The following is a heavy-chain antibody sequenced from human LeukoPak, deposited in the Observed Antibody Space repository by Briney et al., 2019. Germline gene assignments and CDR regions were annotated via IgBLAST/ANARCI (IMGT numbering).Heavy chain of an antibody. Sequence: GGSLRLSCAASGFTFSSYWMHWVRQAPGKGLVWVSRINSDGSSTSYADSVKGRFTISRDNAKNTLYLQMNSLRAEDTAVYYCAREDIGGSSTIYYYYYMDVWGKGTTVTISS. V-gene: IGHV3-74*01. CDR3: AREDIGGSSTIYYYYYMDV. CDR1: GFTFSSYW. J-gene: IGHJ6*03. CDR2: INSDGSST. D-gene: IGHD2-2*01.